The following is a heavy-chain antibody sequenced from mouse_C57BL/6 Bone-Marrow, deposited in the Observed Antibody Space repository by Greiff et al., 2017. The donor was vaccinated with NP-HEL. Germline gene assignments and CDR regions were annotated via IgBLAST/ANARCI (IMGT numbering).Heavy chain of an antibody. V-gene: IGHV14-4*01. J-gene: IGHJ1*03. D-gene: IGHD2-10*01. Sequence: VQLQQSGAELVRPGASVKLSCTASGFNIKDDYMHWVKQRPEQGLEWIGRIDPEDGDTEYASKVQGKATITADTSSNTAYLQLSSLTSEDTAVYYCTTLSYDGNYGYFDVWDRGTAVTVTS. CDR3: TTLSYDGNYGYFDV. CDR2: IDPEDGDT. CDR1: GFNIKDDY.